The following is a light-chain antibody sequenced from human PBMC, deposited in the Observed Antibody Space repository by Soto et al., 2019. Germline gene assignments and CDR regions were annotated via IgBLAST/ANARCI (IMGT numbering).Light chain of an antibody. J-gene: IGKJ1*01. CDR1: QSVSSSY. CDR3: QQYGSSPET. Sequence: EIVLTQSPGTLSLSPGERATLSCRASQSVSSSYLAWNQQKPGQAPRLLIYDASSRATGIPDRFSGSGSATAFTLTISRLEPEDCALYYCQQYGSSPETFGQGTKVEIK. CDR2: DAS. V-gene: IGKV3-20*01.